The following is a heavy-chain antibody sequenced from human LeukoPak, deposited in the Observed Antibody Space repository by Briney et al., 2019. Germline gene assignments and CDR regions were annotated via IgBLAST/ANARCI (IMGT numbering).Heavy chain of an antibody. V-gene: IGHV4-30-2*01. D-gene: IGHD6-19*01. CDR3: ARRTGSGWNGNDMDV. CDR2: IYQSGST. CDR1: GGSISSGGYY. J-gene: IGHJ6*03. Sequence: SQTLSLTCTVSGGSISSGGYYWSWIRQPPGKGLEWIGYIYQSGSTYYNPSLKSRVTISVDRSNNQFSLKMSSVTAADTAVYYCARRTGSGWNGNDMDVWGKGTTVTVSS.